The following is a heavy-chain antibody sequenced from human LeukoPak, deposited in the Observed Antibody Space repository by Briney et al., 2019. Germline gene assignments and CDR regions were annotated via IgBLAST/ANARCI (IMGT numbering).Heavy chain of an antibody. CDR2: IYYSGST. J-gene: IGHJ6*02. CDR3: ARSLTGGAYGMDV. CDR1: GYSISSSNW. V-gene: IGHV4-28*01. D-gene: IGHD7-27*01. Sequence: SDTLSLTCAVSGYSISSSNWWGWIRQPPGKGLEWIGYIYYSGSTYYNPSLKSRVTMSVATSKNQFSLKLSSVTAVDTAVYYCARSLTGGAYGMDVWGQGTTVTVSS.